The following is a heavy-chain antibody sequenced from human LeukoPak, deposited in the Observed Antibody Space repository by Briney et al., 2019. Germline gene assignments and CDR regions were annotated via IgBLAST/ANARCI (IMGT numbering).Heavy chain of an antibody. J-gene: IGHJ4*02. CDR1: GDSISSSRYY. CDR3: ARLVGATYIDD. V-gene: IGHV4-39*01. D-gene: IGHD1-26*01. Sequence: SETLSLTCIVSGDSISSSRYYWGWIRQPPGKGLEWIGNIYYSGSTFYIPSLKSRVTISVDTSKNQFSLKLSSMTAADTAVYYCARLVGATYIDDWGREPWSPSPQ. CDR2: IYYSGST.